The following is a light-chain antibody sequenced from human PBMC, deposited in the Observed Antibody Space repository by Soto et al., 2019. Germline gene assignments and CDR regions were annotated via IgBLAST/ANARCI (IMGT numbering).Light chain of an antibody. J-gene: IGLJ2*01. V-gene: IGLV3-25*03. CDR3: QSADSSGTYGV. CDR2: KDC. Sequence: SYELTQPPSVSVSPGQTARITCSGDALPKQYAYWYQQKPGQAPVLVIYKDCERPSGIPERFSCSSSGTTVTLTISGVQAEDEADYYCQSADSSGTYGVFGGGTKLTVL. CDR1: ALPKQY.